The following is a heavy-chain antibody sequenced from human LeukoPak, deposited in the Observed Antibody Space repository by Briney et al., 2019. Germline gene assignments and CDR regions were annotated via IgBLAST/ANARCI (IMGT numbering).Heavy chain of an antibody. Sequence: WASVKVSCKASGYTFSSYYMHWVRQAPGQGLEWMGGIIPIFGTANYAQKFQGRVTITADESTSTAYMELSSLRSEDTAVYYCARVRYCSSTSCSVWFDPWGQGTLVTVSS. CDR1: GYTFSSYY. J-gene: IGHJ5*02. V-gene: IGHV1-69*13. CDR3: ARVRYCSSTSCSVWFDP. D-gene: IGHD2-2*01. CDR2: IIPIFGTA.